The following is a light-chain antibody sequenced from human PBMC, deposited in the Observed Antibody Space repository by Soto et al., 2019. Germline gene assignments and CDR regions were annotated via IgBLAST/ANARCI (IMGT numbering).Light chain of an antibody. CDR2: AAS. Sequence: DIQMSRSPSSVSASVGDRVTITCRPSQDISRWLAWYQQKPGKAPNLLIYAASTLQSGVPSRFSGCGSGTDFTLTISSLQPVDFATYYCQQANSFPLTFGGGTKVEIK. V-gene: IGKV1D-12*01. CDR3: QQANSFPLT. J-gene: IGKJ4*01. CDR1: QDISRW.